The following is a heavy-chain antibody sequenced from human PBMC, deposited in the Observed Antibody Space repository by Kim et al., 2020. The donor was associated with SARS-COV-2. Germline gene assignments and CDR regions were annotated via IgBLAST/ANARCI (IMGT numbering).Heavy chain of an antibody. CDR2: INPNSGGT. J-gene: IGHJ5*02. CDR3: ARDGGWSSLSYWFDP. V-gene: IGHV1-2*02. D-gene: IGHD6-19*01. Sequence: ASVKVSCKASGYTFTGYYMHWVRQAPGQGLEWMGWINPNSGGTNYAQKFQGRVTMTRDTSISTAYMELSRLRSDDTAVYYCARDGGWSSLSYWFDPWGQGTLVTVSS. CDR1: GYTFTGYY.